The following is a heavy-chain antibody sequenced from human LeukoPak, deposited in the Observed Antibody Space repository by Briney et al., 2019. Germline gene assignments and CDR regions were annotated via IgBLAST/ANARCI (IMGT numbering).Heavy chain of an antibody. Sequence: GGSLRLSCAASGFTFSSYAMSWVRQAPGKGLEWVSAISGSGGSTYYADSVKGRFTISRDNAKNSLYLQMNSLRAEDTALYHCAGDPRGGSYSYFDYWGQGTLVTVSS. CDR3: AGDPRGGSYSYFDY. V-gene: IGHV3-23*01. CDR2: ISGSGGST. J-gene: IGHJ4*02. D-gene: IGHD1-26*01. CDR1: GFTFSSYA.